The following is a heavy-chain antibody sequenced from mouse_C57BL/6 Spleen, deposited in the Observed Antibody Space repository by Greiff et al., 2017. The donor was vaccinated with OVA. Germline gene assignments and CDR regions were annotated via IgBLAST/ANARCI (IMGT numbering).Heavy chain of an antibody. D-gene: IGHD2-4*01. CDR3: ARLYYDYDRAMDY. CDR2: IRNKANGYTT. CDR1: GFTFTDYY. J-gene: IGHJ4*01. V-gene: IGHV7-3*01. Sequence: EVKLMESGGGLVQPGGSLSLSCAASGFTFTDYYMSWVRQPPGKALEWLGFIRNKANGYTTEYSESVKGRFTISRDNSQSILYLQMNALRAEDSATYYCARLYYDYDRAMDYWGQGTSVTVSS.